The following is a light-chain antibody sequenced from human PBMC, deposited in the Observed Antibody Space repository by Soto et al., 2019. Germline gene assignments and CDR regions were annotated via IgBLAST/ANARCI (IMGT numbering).Light chain of an antibody. CDR1: QSVSSY. CDR3: QQRSNWRGALT. J-gene: IGKJ3*01. CDR2: DAS. Sequence: EIVLTQSPATLSLSPGERATLSCRASQSVSSYLAWYQQKPGQAPRLLIYDASNRATGIPARFSGSGSGTDFTLTISSLEPEDFAVYYCQQRSNWRGALTFGPGTKVDIK. V-gene: IGKV3-11*01.